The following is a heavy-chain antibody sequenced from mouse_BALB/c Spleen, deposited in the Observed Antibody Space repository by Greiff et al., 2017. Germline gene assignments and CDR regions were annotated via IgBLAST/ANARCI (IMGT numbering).Heavy chain of an antibody. V-gene: IGHV5-12-1*01. CDR2: ISSGGGST. Sequence: EVQVVESGGGLVKPGGSLKLSCAASGFTFSSYDMSWVRQTPEKRLEWVAYISSGGGSTYYPDTVKGRFTISRDNAKNTLYLQMSSLKSEDTAMYYCARRYYGSTYFDYWGQGTTLTVSS. CDR3: ARRYYGSTYFDY. D-gene: IGHD1-1*01. CDR1: GFTFSSYD. J-gene: IGHJ2*01.